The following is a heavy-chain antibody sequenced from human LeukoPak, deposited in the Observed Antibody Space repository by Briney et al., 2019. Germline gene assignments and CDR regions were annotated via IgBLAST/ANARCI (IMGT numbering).Heavy chain of an antibody. CDR3: ATADWEAFYFDS. CDR2: TSYSEGT. J-gene: IGHJ4*02. Sequence: SEILSLTCTVSGGSVSRGGYYWNWIRQHPGKGLEWIGFTSYSEGTYYNPSLMSRITISVDRSQNQFSLKMRDVTAADTAVYFCATADWEAFYFDSWPRGPLVAVSS. V-gene: IGHV4-31*03. CDR1: GGSVSRGGYY. D-gene: IGHD1-26*01.